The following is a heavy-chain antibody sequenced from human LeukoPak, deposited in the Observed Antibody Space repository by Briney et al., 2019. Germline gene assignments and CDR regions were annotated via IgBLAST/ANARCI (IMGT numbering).Heavy chain of an antibody. J-gene: IGHJ4*02. V-gene: IGHV4-59*08. CDR3: ASAAGGYYFDY. Sequence: SETLSLTCAVSGGSLSGYFWTWIRQPPGKGLEWIGDIYYSGSTNYNLSLQSRVTISVDTSKNQFSLNLSSVTAADTAVYYCASAAGGYYFDYWGQGALVTVSS. D-gene: IGHD6-13*01. CDR2: IYYSGST. CDR1: GGSLSGYF.